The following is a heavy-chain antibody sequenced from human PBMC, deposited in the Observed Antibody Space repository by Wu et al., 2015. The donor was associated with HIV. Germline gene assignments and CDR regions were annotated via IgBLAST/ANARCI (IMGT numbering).Heavy chain of an antibody. J-gene: IGHJ4*02. D-gene: IGHD6-13*01. Sequence: QVQLVQSGAEVKKPGASVKVSCKASGYTFTGYYMHWVRQAPGQGLEWMGWINPNSGGTNYAQKFQGRVTMTRDTSISTAYMELSRLRSDDTAVYYCARDPVWQQLATPEGSYFDYWGQGTLVTVSS. CDR2: INPNSGGT. CDR1: GYTFTGYY. V-gene: IGHV1-2*02. CDR3: ARDPVWQQLATPEGSYFDY.